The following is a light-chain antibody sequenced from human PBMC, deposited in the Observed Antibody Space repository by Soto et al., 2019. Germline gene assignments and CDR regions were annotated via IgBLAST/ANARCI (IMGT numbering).Light chain of an antibody. CDR1: QDISNY. CDR2: DAS. J-gene: IGKJ5*01. Sequence: DIQMPQSPSSLSASVGDRVTITCQASQDISNYLNWYQQKPGKAPKLLIYDASNLETGVPSRFSGSGSGTDFTFTISSLQPEDFAVYYCQQRSDWITFGQGTRLEIK. V-gene: IGKV1-33*01. CDR3: QQRSDWIT.